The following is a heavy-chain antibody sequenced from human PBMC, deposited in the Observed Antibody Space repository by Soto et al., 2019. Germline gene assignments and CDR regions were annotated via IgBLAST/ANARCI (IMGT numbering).Heavy chain of an antibody. V-gene: IGHV1-2*04. CDR3: ARDQDVGAYDAFDI. D-gene: IGHD1-26*01. CDR1: GYTFTGYY. J-gene: IGHJ3*02. Sequence: ASVKVSCKASGYTFTGYYMHWVRQAPGQGLEWMGWINPNSGGTNYAQKFQGWVTMIRDTSISTAYMELSRLRSDDTAVYYCARDQDVGAYDAFDIWGQGTMVTVSS. CDR2: INPNSGGT.